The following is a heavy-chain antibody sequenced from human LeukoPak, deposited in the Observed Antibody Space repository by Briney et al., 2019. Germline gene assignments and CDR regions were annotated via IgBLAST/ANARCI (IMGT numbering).Heavy chain of an antibody. CDR1: GYTFTSYG. CDR3: ARSDEYSSSLVDY. Sequence: ASVKVSCKASGYTFTSYGISWVRQAPGQGLEWMGWISAYNGNTNYAQKFQGRVTMTRDTSISTAYMELSRLRSDDTAVYYCARSDEYSSSLVDYWGQGTLVTVSS. D-gene: IGHD6-6*01. CDR2: ISAYNGNT. V-gene: IGHV1-18*01. J-gene: IGHJ4*02.